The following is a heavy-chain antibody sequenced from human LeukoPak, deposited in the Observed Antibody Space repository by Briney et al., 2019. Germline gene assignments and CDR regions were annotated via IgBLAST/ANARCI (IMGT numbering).Heavy chain of an antibody. CDR3: ARGSRHYDFWSGYYTGDAFDI. V-gene: IGHV4-38-2*02. D-gene: IGHD3-3*01. CDR2: ISHSGST. J-gene: IGHJ3*02. Sequence: KASETLSLTCTVSSYSITSGYFWGWIRQPPGKGLEWIGSISHSGSTYYNPPLKSRLTISVDTSKNQFSLKLSSVTAADTAVYYCARGSRHYDFWSGYYTGDAFDIWGQGTMVTVSS. CDR1: SYSITSGYF.